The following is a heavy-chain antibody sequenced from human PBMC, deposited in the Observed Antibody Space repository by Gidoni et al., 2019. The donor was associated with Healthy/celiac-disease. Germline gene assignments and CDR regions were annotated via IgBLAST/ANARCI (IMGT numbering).Heavy chain of an antibody. CDR3: ARENGDYEAIDY. CDR2: ISYDGSNK. CDR1: GFTFSSYA. V-gene: IGHV3-30-3*01. J-gene: IGHJ4*02. Sequence: QVQLVESGGGVVQPGRSLRLSCAASGFTFSSYAMHWVRQAPGRGLEWVAVISYDGSNKYYADSVKGRFTISRDNSKNTLYLQMNSLRAEDTAVYYCARENGDYEAIDYWGQGTLVTVSS. D-gene: IGHD4-17*01.